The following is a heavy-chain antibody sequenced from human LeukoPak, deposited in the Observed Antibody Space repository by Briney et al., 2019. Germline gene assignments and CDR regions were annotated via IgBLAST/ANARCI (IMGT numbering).Heavy chain of an antibody. Sequence: SETLSLTCTVSGGSISSYYWSWIRQPAGKGLEWIGRICTSGSTNYNPSLKSRVTMSVDTSKNQFSLKLSSVTAADTAVYYCAREPYYDSSGFTPRGSFDYWGQGTLVTVSS. CDR1: GGSISSYY. V-gene: IGHV4-4*07. J-gene: IGHJ4*02. CDR2: ICTSGST. CDR3: AREPYYDSSGFTPRGSFDY. D-gene: IGHD3-22*01.